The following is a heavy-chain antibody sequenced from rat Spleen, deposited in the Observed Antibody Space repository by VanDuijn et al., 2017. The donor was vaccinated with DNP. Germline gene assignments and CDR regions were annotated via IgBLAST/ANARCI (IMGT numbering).Heavy chain of an antibody. CDR1: GFPFSDYY. CDR2: IDIKTHNYAT. Sequence: EVQLVESGGGLMQPGKSLKLSCAASGFPFSDYYMAWVRQAPEKGLEWVASIDIKTHNYATLYADSVEERFTISRDDSQSMVYLQMNNLKTEDTALYYCTGFDYWGQGVMVTVSS. V-gene: IGHV10-4*01. J-gene: IGHJ2*01. CDR3: TGFDY.